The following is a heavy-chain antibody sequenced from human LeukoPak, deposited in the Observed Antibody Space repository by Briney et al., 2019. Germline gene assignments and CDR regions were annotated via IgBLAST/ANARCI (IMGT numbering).Heavy chain of an antibody. Sequence: AGGSLRLSCAASGFAVSSNYMSWVRQAPGKGLERVSVIYYTGRTYYADSVKGRFIVSRDDSKNTLYLQMNRLRAEDTAVYYCVRDYKARWFGDTFWGQGTLVTVSS. V-gene: IGHV3-53*01. CDR2: IYYTGRT. CDR1: GFAVSSNY. J-gene: IGHJ4*02. CDR3: VRDYKARWFGDTF. D-gene: IGHD3-10*01.